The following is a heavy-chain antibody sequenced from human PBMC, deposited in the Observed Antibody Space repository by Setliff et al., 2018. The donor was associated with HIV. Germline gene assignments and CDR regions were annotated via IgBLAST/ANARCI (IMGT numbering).Heavy chain of an antibody. CDR3: AKDRSDLAANLDYYYYFGFDV. V-gene: IGHV3-33*06. Sequence: SLLLSFSPSFFSFRNYGMRWVRQAPGKGLEWVALIWNDGRNKYYVDSVKGRFTISRDNSKNTLYLQMNSLRAEDTAVYYCAKDRSDLAANLDYYYYFGFDVWGQGTTVTVSS. D-gene: IGHD6-6*01. J-gene: IGHJ6*02. CDR1: FFSFRNYG. CDR2: IWNDGRNK.